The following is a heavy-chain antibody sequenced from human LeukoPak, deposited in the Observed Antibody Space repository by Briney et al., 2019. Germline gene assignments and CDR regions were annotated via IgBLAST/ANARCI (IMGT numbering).Heavy chain of an antibody. CDR2: IYHSGST. D-gene: IGHD3-22*01. CDR1: GDSISKPYY. CDR3: ARVSGDTSGFIRY. J-gene: IGHJ4*02. Sequence: SETLSLTCSVSGDSISKPYYWGWIRQPPGKGLEWIGSIYHSGSTYYNPFLTSRVTMSVDTPKNQFSLKLNSVTAADTAVYYCARVSGDTSGFIRYSGQGTLVTVSS. V-gene: IGHV4-38-2*02.